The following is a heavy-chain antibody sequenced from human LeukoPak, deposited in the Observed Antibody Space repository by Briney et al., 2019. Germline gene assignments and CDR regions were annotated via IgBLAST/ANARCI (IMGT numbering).Heavy chain of an antibody. CDR2: VYSTGTT. V-gene: IGHV4-61*09. D-gene: IGHD4-17*01. CDR1: GASVGSGAYY. J-gene: IGHJ5*02. CDR3: ARRLAVTRGYFDP. Sequence: KSSQTLSLTCVVSGASVGSGAYYWSWIRQPAGEGLQWIGHVYSTGTTNYNPSLGSRVSISLDTSKKQFSLEMTSVTAADTAVYYCARRLAVTRGYFDPWGQGILVTVSS.